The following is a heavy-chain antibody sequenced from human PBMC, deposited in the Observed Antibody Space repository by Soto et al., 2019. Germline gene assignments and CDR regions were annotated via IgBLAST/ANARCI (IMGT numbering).Heavy chain of an antibody. J-gene: IGHJ6*02. CDR2: IKQDGSEK. CDR1: GFTFSSYW. Sequence: EVQLVESGGGLVQPGGSLRLSCAASGFTFSSYWMSWVRQAPGKGLEWVANIKQDGSEKYYVDSVKGRFTISRDNAKNYLYLQMSSLSAENPAVYSCARVIAFPPGAHYGMDAWGQGTTVTVSS. D-gene: IGHD2-2*01. V-gene: IGHV3-7*01. CDR3: ARVIAFPPGAHYGMDA.